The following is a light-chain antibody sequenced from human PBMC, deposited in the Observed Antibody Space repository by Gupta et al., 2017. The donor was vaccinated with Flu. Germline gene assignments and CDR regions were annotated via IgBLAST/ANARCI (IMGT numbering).Light chain of an antibody. V-gene: IGKV3-15*01. J-gene: IGKJ1*01. CDR1: QSVNQD. CDR2: GAS. CDR3: QQKHNCPAT. Sequence: PGTLSVTPGERATLSCRASQSVNQDLAWYQQKPGQAPRLLIYGASTRATGVPARFSGSGSRTEFTLTLSSRQSEDFAVYYCQQKHNCPATFGQGTKVEIK.